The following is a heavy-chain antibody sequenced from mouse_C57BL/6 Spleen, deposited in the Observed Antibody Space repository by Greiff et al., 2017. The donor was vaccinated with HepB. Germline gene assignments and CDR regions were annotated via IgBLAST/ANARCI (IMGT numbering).Heavy chain of an antibody. CDR1: GYAFSSSW. CDR3: EGYYDYGAWFAY. CDR2: IYPGDGDT. Sequence: QVQLQQSGPELVKPGASVKISCKASGYAFSSSWMNWVKQRPGKGLEWIGRIYPGDGDTNYNGKFKGKATLTADKSSSTAYMQLSSLTSEDSAVYFCEGYYDYGAWFAYWGQGTLVTVSA. J-gene: IGHJ3*01. D-gene: IGHD2-4*01. V-gene: IGHV1-82*01.